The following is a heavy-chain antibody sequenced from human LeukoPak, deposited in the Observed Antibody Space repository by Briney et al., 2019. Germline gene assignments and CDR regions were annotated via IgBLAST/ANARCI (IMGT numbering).Heavy chain of an antibody. CDR1: GYTFTDYY. V-gene: IGHV1-2*02. J-gene: IGHJ4*02. Sequence: GASVTVSCKASGYTFTDYYIHWVRQAPGQGLEWMGYINPKIGGTNYAQRFQGRVSMTRDTSITTAYVELRRVTSDDTAVYYCARDSSRRPQIYDIATSFSTDSWGQGTLVTVSP. CDR3: ARDSSRRPQIYDIATSFSTDS. CDR2: INPKIGGT. D-gene: IGHD3-9*01.